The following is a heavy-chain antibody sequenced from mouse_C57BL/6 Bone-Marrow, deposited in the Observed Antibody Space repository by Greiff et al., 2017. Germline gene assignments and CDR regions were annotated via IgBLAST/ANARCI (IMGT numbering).Heavy chain of an antibody. V-gene: IGHV1-81*01. CDR3: ARWATGFYAMDY. Sequence: VKLQEPGAELARPGASVKLSCKASGYTFTSYGISWVKQRTGQGLEWIGEIYPRSGNTYYNEKFKGKATLTADKSSSTAYMELRSLTSEVSAVYFCARWATGFYAMDYWGQGTSVTVSA. CDR2: IYPRSGNT. CDR1: GYTFTSYG. D-gene: IGHD4-1*02. J-gene: IGHJ4*01.